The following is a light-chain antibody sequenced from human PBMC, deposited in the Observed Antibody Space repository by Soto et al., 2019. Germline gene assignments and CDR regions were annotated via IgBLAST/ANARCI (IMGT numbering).Light chain of an antibody. V-gene: IGKV3-20*01. CDR1: QSVSRSY. CDR2: GTS. Sequence: EIVLTQSPATLSVSPGERATLSCRASQSVSRSYLAWYQQKPGQAPRLLIYGTSSRATGIPDRFSGSGSGTDFTLTISRLEPEDFAVFYCQQYGSSITFGQGTRLEIK. J-gene: IGKJ5*01. CDR3: QQYGSSIT.